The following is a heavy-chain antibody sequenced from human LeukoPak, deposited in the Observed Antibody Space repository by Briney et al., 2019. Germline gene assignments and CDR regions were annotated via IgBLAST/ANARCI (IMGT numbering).Heavy chain of an antibody. J-gene: IGHJ5*02. V-gene: IGHV1-2*02. D-gene: IGHD2-21*01. Sequence: ASVKVSCKASGYTFDDYDMHWVRQAPGQGLEWMGWINPNSGGTNYAQKFQGRVTMTRDTSISTAYMELSRLRSDDTAVYYCAPERLWGNWFDPWGQGTLVTVSS. CDR2: INPNSGGT. CDR1: GYTFDDYD. CDR3: APERLWGNWFDP.